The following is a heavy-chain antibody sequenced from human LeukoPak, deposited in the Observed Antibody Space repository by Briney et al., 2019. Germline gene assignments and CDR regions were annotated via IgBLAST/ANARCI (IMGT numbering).Heavy chain of an antibody. J-gene: IGHJ5*02. CDR2: IYYSGST. CDR1: GGALSSYF. D-gene: IGHD6-25*01. CDR3: ARGRAPAALSFDP. Sequence: KPSETLSLTCAVSGGALSSYFWGWVRPPPGKGLEWVGYIYYSGSTNYNPSLKSRVTISVDTSKNQFSLKLSSVTAADTAVYYCARGRAPAALSFDPWGQGTLVTVSS. V-gene: IGHV4-59*01.